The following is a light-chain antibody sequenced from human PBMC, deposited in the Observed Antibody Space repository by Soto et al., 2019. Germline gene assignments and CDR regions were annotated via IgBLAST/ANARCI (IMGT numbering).Light chain of an antibody. CDR2: GAS. CDR1: QSVSSTY. V-gene: IGKV3-20*01. J-gene: IGKJ5*01. CDR3: QQYGGSPPIT. Sequence: VLTQSPGTLSLSPGERATLSCRASQSVSSTYLAWYQHKPGQAPRLLIYGASRRATGIPDRFSGSGSGTDFTLTISRLGPEDFAVYYCQQYGGSPPITFGQGTRLEIK.